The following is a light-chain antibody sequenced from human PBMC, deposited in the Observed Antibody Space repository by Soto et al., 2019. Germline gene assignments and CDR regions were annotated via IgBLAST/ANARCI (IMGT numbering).Light chain of an antibody. CDR1: QSVSSSY. CDR3: QQYGRSPPFT. Sequence: VLTQSPGTLSLSPGERATLSCRASQSVSSSYLAWYQQKPGQAPRLLIYGASNRATGIPDRFSGSGSGTDFTLTISRLEPEDFAVYFCQQYGRSPPFTFGQGTKVDIK. J-gene: IGKJ2*01. V-gene: IGKV3-20*01. CDR2: GAS.